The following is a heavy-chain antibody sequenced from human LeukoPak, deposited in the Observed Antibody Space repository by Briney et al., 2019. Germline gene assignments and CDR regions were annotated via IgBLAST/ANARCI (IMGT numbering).Heavy chain of an antibody. CDR3: ARDHRMIGKFDY. J-gene: IGHJ4*02. D-gene: IGHD3-22*01. CDR2: ISYDGSNK. CDR1: RFTFRNYA. Sequence: GRSLRLSCAASRFTFRNYAMHWVRQAPGKGLEWVAVISYDGSNKYYADSVKGRFTISRDNSKNTLYLQMNSLRAEDTAVYYCARDHRMIGKFDYWGQGTLVTVSS. V-gene: IGHV3-30*04.